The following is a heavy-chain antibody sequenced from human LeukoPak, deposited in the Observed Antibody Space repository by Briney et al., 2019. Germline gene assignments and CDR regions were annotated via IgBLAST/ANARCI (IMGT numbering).Heavy chain of an antibody. J-gene: IGHJ4*02. CDR2: IGTAGDT. CDR3: AKAESLGELSFRSLWYFDY. V-gene: IGHV3-13*01. CDR1: GFTFSSHD. Sequence: GGSLRLSCAASGFTFSSHDMHWVRQATGKGLEWVSTIGTAGDTYYPGSVKGRFTISRDNAKNSLYLQMNSLRAEDTALYYCAKAESLGELSFRSLWYFDYWGQGTLVTVSS. D-gene: IGHD3-16*02.